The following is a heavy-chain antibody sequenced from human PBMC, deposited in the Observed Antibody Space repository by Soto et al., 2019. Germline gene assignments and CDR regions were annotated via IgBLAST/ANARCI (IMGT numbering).Heavy chain of an antibody. CDR2: VRSSGST. CDR3: VRHYGDAGGRPDWFAP. J-gene: IGHJ5*02. Sequence: PSETLSLTCSVAGAPINFGDYYWSWIRQPPGKGLEWIGYVRSSGSTYYKSSLKSRVTIPVDMSKNQFSLNLTSVTAADTAVYFCVRHYGDAGGRPDWFAPWGQGTTVTVSS. CDR1: GAPINFGDYY. D-gene: IGHD4-17*01. V-gene: IGHV4-30-4*01.